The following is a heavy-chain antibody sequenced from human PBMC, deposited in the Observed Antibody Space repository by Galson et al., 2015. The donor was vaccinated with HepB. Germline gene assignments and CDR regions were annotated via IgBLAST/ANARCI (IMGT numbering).Heavy chain of an antibody. V-gene: IGHV3-11*06. CDR3: ARDRRQKQWLELDS. J-gene: IGHJ4*02. CDR2: ISSSGGHT. D-gene: IGHD6-19*01. CDR1: GFTFSDYY. Sequence: SLRLSCAASGFTFSDYYISWIRQVAGKGLEWVSYISSSGGHTNYADSVKGRFTISRDNAKNLVYLQMNSLRAEDTAVYYCARDRRQKQWLELDSWGQGTLVTVSS.